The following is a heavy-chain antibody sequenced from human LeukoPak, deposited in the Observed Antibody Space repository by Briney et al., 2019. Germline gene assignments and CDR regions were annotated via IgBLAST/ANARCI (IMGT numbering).Heavy chain of an antibody. CDR1: GFPFDDYA. CDR3: AKGMENGGSSWSLYYYYGMDV. D-gene: IGHD6-13*01. V-gene: IGHV3-9*01. CDR2: ISWNSGSI. J-gene: IGHJ6*02. Sequence: GGSLRLSCAASGFPFDDYAMHWVRQAPGKGLEWVSGISWNSGSIGYADSVKGRFTISRDNAKNSLYLQMNSLRAEDTALYYCAKGMENGGSSWSLYYYYGMDVWGQGTTVTVSS.